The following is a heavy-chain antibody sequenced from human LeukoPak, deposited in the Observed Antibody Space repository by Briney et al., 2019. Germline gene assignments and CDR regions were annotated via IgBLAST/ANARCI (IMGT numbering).Heavy chain of an antibody. CDR1: GGSVNSGTYC. D-gene: IGHD6-13*01. CDR3: ARDPRRSSTWYGCDY. Sequence: KPSETLSLTCTVSGGSVNSGTYCWRWIRQPPGKGLEWIGYISYSGSTNYNPSLKSRVTISVDTSKNHFSLKLTSVTAADTAVYYCARDPRRSSTWYGCDYWGQGTLVTVSS. CDR2: ISYSGST. V-gene: IGHV4-61*03. J-gene: IGHJ4*02.